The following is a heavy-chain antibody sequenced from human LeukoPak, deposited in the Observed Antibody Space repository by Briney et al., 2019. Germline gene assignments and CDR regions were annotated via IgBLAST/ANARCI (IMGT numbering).Heavy chain of an antibody. CDR3: AREDGDYVYFQW. Sequence: ASVKVSCKTSGYTFTSYGINWVRQAPGQGLEWMGWINAYNGDTKYAQNLQGRVTMTTDTSTSTAYMDLRSLRSDDTAMYYCAREDGDYVYFQWWGQGTLVTVSS. CDR2: INAYNGDT. J-gene: IGHJ1*01. D-gene: IGHD4-17*01. V-gene: IGHV1-18*01. CDR1: GYTFTSYG.